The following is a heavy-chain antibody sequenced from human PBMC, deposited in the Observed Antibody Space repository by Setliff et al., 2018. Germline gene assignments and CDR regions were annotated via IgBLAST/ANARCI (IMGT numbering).Heavy chain of an antibody. J-gene: IGHJ4*02. CDR1: GASISSGGYF. D-gene: IGHD3-10*01. CDR3: ARSPSSGSYWNPRPFYSDY. Sequence: SETLSLTCAVSGASISSGGYFWTWIRQPAGKGLDWIGHISPDGSTTYNPSLKSRVTISSDTSKNHFSLKVNSVTAADTALYYCARSPSSGSYWNPRPFYSDYWGQGTLVTVSS. V-gene: IGHV4-61*09. CDR2: ISPDGST.